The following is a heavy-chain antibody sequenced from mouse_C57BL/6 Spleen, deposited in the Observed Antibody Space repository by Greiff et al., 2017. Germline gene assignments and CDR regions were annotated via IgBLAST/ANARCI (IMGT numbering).Heavy chain of an antibody. CDR1: GFTFSSYA. D-gene: IGHD3-2*02. V-gene: IGHV5-4*03. CDR2: ISDGGSYT. CDR3: ARSVDSSGYGYFDY. J-gene: IGHJ2*01. Sequence: EVKLMESGGGLVKPGGSLKLSCAASGFTFSSYAMSWVRQTPEKRLEWVATISDGGSYTYYPDNVKGRFTISRDNAKNNLYLQMSHLKSEDTAMYYCARSVDSSGYGYFDYWGQGTTLTVSS.